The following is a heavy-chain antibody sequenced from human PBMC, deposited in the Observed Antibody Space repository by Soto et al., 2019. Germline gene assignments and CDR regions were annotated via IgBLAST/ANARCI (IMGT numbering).Heavy chain of an antibody. V-gene: IGHV3-30-3*01. CDR1: GFTFSTYA. Sequence: GGSLRLSCAASGFTFSTYALHWVRQAPGKGLEWVAVISYDGNNKYYADSVKGRFTISRDDSMNTKYLQMNSLRPEDTAVYYCARGYYYDGTGLKGPFDLWGRGTQVTVSS. CDR2: ISYDGNNK. CDR3: ARGYYYDGTGLKGPFDL. J-gene: IGHJ2*01. D-gene: IGHD3-22*01.